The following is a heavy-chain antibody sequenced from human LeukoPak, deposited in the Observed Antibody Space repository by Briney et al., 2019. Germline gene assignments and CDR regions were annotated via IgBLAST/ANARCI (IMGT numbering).Heavy chain of an antibody. CDR2: ISYDGSNK. Sequence: GGSLRLSCVASGFTFSNYGMHWVRQAPGKGLEWVAVISYDGSNKYFADSVRGRFTISRDNSKNTLYLQMNSLRAEDTAVYYCAKDRLDAIDYWGQGTLVTVSS. D-gene: IGHD6-19*01. V-gene: IGHV3-30*18. J-gene: IGHJ4*02. CDR1: GFTFSNYG. CDR3: AKDRLDAIDY.